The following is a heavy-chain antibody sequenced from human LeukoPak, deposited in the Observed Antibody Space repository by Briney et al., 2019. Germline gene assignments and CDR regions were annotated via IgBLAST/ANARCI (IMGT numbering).Heavy chain of an antibody. CDR1: GGSFRGYY. Sequence: PSETLSLTCAVYGGSFRGYYWSWIRQPPGKGLEWIGEINHSGSTNYNPSLKSRVTISVDTSKNQFSLKLSSVTAADTAVYYCARGPNNWNPEGYWGQGTLVTVSS. J-gene: IGHJ4*02. CDR3: ARGPNNWNPEGY. CDR2: INHSGST. V-gene: IGHV4-34*01. D-gene: IGHD1-1*01.